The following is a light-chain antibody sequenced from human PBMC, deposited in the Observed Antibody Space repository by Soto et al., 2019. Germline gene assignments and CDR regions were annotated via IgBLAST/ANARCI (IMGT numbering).Light chain of an antibody. CDR2: GAS. J-gene: IGKJ1*01. CDR3: QQYGSSPWT. CDR1: QSVSSSY. V-gene: IGKV3-20*01. Sequence: EIVLTQSPGTLPLSPGERATLSCRASQSVSSSYLAWYQQKPGQAPRPLIYGASSRAIGIPDRFSGSGSGTDFTLTISRLEPEDFAVYYCQQYGSSPWTFGQGTKVDIK.